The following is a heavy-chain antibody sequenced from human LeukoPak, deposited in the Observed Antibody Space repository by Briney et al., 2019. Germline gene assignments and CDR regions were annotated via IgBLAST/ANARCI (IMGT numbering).Heavy chain of an antibody. J-gene: IGHJ4*02. Sequence: GGSLRLSCTTSGFTFTNYGINWVRQAPGKGLEWVAAISNDGSYSYYTDSVKGQFTISRDNSKNTLYLQMISLRVEGTAVYYCAKDPGGYFDYWGQGTLVTVSS. V-gene: IGHV3-30*18. CDR1: GFTFTNYG. CDR3: AKDPGGYFDY. CDR2: ISNDGSYS. D-gene: IGHD3-16*01.